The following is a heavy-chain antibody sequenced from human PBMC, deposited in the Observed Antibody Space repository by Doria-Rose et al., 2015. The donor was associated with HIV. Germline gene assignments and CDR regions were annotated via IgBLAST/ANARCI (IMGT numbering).Heavy chain of an antibody. J-gene: IGHJ4*02. CDR3: ARIKSSRWYHKYYFDF. D-gene: IGHD6-13*01. CDR1: GVSLSSPGMG. CDR2: NLSDDER. Sequence: QITLKESGPVLVKPTETLTLTCTVSGVSLSSPGMGVSWIRQPPGKDLEWLANNLSDDERSYKTSLQSRLTISRGTSKSQVVLTMTDTDPVDTATYYCARIKSSRWYHKYYFDFWGQGTLVIVSA. V-gene: IGHV2-26*01.